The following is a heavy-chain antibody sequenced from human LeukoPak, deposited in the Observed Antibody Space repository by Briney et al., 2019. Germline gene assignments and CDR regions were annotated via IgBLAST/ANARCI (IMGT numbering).Heavy chain of an antibody. CDR1: GGSFSGYY. CDR2: MYTSGTT. D-gene: IGHD3-10*01. V-gene: IGHV4-59*10. J-gene: IGHJ5*02. CDR3: ARSVRRLYGSGRSNWFDP. Sequence: SETLSLTCGAYGGSFSGYYWSWIRQPPGKGLEWIGHMYTSGTTNYNPSLKSRVTMSVDTSKNQFSLKLSSVTAADTAVYYCARSVRRLYGSGRSNWFDPWGQGTLVTVSS.